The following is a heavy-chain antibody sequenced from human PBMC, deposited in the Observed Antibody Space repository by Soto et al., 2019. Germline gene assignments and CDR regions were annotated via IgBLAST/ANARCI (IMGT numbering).Heavy chain of an antibody. CDR1: GGTFSSYA. CDR3: ARVFTSYYDSSVYSNLDY. CDR2: ISAYNGNT. V-gene: IGHV1-18*01. Sequence: AAVKVSCKASGGTFSSYAISWVRQAPGQGLEWMGWISAYNGNTNYAQNLQGRVTMTTDTSTSTAHMELRSLRSDDTAVYYCARVFTSYYDSSVYSNLDYWGQGTLVTVSS. J-gene: IGHJ4*02. D-gene: IGHD3-22*01.